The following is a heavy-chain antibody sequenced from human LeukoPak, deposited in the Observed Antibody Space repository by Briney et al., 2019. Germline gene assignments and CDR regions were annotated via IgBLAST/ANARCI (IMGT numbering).Heavy chain of an antibody. V-gene: IGHV3-23*01. CDR1: GFTFSSYA. Sequence: GGSLRLSCAASGFTFSSYAMSWVPQAPGKGLEWVSAISGSGGSTYYADSVKGRFTISRDNSKNTLYLQMNSLRAEDTAVYYCAKLVEMATIFDYWGQGTLVTVSS. J-gene: IGHJ4*02. CDR2: ISGSGGST. D-gene: IGHD5-24*01. CDR3: AKLVEMATIFDY.